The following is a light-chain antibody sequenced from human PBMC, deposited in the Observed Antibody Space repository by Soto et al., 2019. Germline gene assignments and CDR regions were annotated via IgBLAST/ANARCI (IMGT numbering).Light chain of an antibody. CDR3: MQPLQTPIT. Sequence: DIVMTQSPLSLAVTPGEPASISCRSSQSLLHSNGYNYLDWYLQKPGQSPQLLIYLGSNRASGVPDRFSGSGSGTDFTLKISRVEADDFGVFYCMQPLQTPITFGQGTRLDI. CDR2: LGS. V-gene: IGKV2-28*01. CDR1: QSLLHSNGYNY. J-gene: IGKJ5*01.